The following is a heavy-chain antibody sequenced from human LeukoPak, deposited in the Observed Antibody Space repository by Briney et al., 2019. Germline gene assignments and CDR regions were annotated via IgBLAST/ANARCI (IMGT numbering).Heavy chain of an antibody. CDR2: ISIYSGNT. D-gene: IGHD4-23*01. CDR3: ARDPGGNLGFYY. J-gene: IGHJ4*01. V-gene: IGHV1-18*01. CDR1: GYTFTSHG. Sequence: ASVKVSCKASGYTFTSHGLSWARQAPGQGLEWMGWISIYSGNTNYAQKFQDRISMTTDTSTNTAYTELRSLKSDDTAPYYRARDPGGNLGFYYWGQGGLVTVSS.